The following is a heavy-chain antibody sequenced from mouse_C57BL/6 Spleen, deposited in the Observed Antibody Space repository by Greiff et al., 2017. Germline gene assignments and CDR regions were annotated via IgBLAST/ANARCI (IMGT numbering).Heavy chain of an antibody. J-gene: IGHJ4*01. CDR1: GFTFSDYG. V-gene: IGHV5-17*01. Sequence: DVMLVESGGGLVKPGGSLKLSCAASGFTFSDYGMHWVRQAPEKGLEWVAYISSGSSTIYYADTVKGRFTISRDNAKNTLFLQMTSLRSEDTAMYYCASTVVADYAMDYWGQGTSVTVSS. D-gene: IGHD1-1*01. CDR2: ISSGSSTI. CDR3: ASTVVADYAMDY.